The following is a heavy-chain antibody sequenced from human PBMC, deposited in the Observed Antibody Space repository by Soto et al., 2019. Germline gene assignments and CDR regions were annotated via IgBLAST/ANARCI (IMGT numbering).Heavy chain of an antibody. D-gene: IGHD7-27*01. CDR2: IYDSGNT. CDR1: GDSITTYKW. V-gene: IGHV4-4*02. CDR3: ATCQLGEYYYAMDM. Sequence: PSETLSLTCGVSGDSITTYKWWTWVRQTPGRGLEWIGEIYDSGNTRYNPSLRSRVTISKDTSKNQLSLKLNSATVADTAVYYCATCQLGEYYYAMDMWGQGTTVTVSS. J-gene: IGHJ6*02.